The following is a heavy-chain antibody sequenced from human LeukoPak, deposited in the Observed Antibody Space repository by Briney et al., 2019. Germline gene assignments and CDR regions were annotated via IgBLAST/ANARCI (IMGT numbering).Heavy chain of an antibody. CDR2: ISWNSGSI. Sequence: GGSLRLSCAASGFTFDDYAMHWVRQAPGKGLEWVSGISWNSGSIGYADSVEGRFTISRDNAKNSLYLQMNSLRAEDTALYYCANADSVPAALSNWGQGTLVTVSS. V-gene: IGHV3-9*01. CDR3: ANADSVPAALSN. D-gene: IGHD2-2*01. CDR1: GFTFDDYA. J-gene: IGHJ4*02.